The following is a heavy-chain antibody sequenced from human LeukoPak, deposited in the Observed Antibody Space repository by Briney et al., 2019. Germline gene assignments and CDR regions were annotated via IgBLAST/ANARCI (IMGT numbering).Heavy chain of an antibody. CDR1: GFTFSSYS. V-gene: IGHV3-48*02. CDR3: ARPHYYDSSGYYY. D-gene: IGHD3-22*01. J-gene: IGHJ4*02. Sequence: GGSLRLSCAASGFTFSSYSMNWVRQAPGKGLEWVSYISSSSSTIYYADSVKGRFTISRDDAKNSLYLQMNSLRDEDTAVYYCARPHYYDSSGYYYWGQGTLVTVSS. CDR2: ISSSSSTI.